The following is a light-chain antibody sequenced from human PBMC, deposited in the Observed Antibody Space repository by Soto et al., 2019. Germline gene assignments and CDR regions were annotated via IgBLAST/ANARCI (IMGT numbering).Light chain of an antibody. CDR3: QQYNNWPRT. CDR1: QSVGSN. J-gene: IGKJ1*01. V-gene: IGKV3-15*01. CDR2: GAS. Sequence: IEMTQSPATLSVSPGEGATISCRASQSVGSNLAWYQQKPGQAPRLLIYGASTRATGVAARFSGSGSGTDFTLTISSLQSEDFAVYYCQQYNNWPRTFGQGTKVEIK.